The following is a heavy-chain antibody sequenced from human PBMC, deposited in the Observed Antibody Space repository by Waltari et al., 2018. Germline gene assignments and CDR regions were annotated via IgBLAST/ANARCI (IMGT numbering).Heavy chain of an antibody. J-gene: IGHJ6*02. CDR3: ATTPRTWNFCYYGMDV. CDR1: GSTFRRYE. V-gene: IGHV3-48*03. Sequence: EVPRVEAGGGLVQPGGSLRHSCAASGSTFRRYETNWVRQAPGRGLNWFSYISSSAINIYYADSVKGRFTISRDEAKNSLDLKMHSLRAEDTAVYDCATTPRTWNFCYYGMDVWGQGTTVIVSS. CDR2: ISSSAINI.